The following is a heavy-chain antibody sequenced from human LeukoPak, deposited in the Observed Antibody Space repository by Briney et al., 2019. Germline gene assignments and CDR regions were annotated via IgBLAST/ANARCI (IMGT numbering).Heavy chain of an antibody. J-gene: IGHJ4*02. CDR2: IRHDGGDK. CDR1: GYTFSSHG. D-gene: IGHD3-3*01. Sequence: GGSLRLSCATSGYTFSSHGLHWVRQAPGKGLECVASIRHDGGDKYYSESVKGRFTISKDNTKNRLFLYMNSLTPEDTAVYYCVRWSGPSPLYYLDYWGQGTLVTVSS. V-gene: IGHV3-30*02. CDR3: VRWSGPSPLYYLDY.